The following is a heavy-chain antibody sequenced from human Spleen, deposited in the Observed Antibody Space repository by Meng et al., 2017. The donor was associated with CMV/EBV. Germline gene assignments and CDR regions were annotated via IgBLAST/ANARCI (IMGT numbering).Heavy chain of an antibody. CDR2: IRVYNGNT. CDR3: ARGGDFWT. CDR1: GYTFSNYG. Sequence: ASVKVSCKASGYTFSNYGISWVRQAPGQGLEWMGWIRVYNGNTNYAQKVQGSVTMTTDTSTSTAYMELRSLRSDDTAVYYCARGGDFWTWGQGTLVTVSS. V-gene: IGHV1-18*01. J-gene: IGHJ4*02. D-gene: IGHD3/OR15-3a*01.